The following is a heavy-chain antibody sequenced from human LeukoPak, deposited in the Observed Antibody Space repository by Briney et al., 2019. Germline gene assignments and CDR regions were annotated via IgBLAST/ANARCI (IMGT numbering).Heavy chain of an antibody. D-gene: IGHD2-2*02. CDR3: ARGRYCSSTSCYTPYYYYGMDV. CDR1: GYTFTSYD. Sequence: ASVKVSFKASGYTFTSYDINWVRQATGQGLEWMGWMNPNSGNTGYAQKFQGRVTMTRNTSISTAYMELSSLRSEDTAVYYCARGRYCSSTSCYTPYYYYGMDVWGQGTTVTVSS. V-gene: IGHV1-8*01. J-gene: IGHJ6*02. CDR2: MNPNSGNT.